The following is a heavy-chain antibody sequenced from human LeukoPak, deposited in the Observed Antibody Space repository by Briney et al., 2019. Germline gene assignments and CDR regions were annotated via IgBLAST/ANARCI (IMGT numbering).Heavy chain of an antibody. D-gene: IGHD3-3*01. V-gene: IGHV1-2*06. CDR2: INPSSGGT. Sequence: ASVKVSCKASGYTFTGYYMHWVRQAPGQGLEWMGRINPSSGGTNYAQKFQGRVTMTRDTSISTAYMELSRLRSDDTAVYYCARVPVFGVVTKGSMDVWGQGTTVTVSS. CDR3: ARVPVFGVVTKGSMDV. J-gene: IGHJ6*02. CDR1: GYTFTGYY.